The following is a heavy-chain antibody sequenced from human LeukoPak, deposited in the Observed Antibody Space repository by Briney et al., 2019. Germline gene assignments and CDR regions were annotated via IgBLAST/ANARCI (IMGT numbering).Heavy chain of an antibody. CDR1: GFTFSTSW. J-gene: IGHJ4*02. V-gene: IGHV3-7*01. CDR3: ARVKVTDYYGLGYYFDY. Sequence: PGGSLRLSCAASGFTFSTSWMTWVRQAPGKGLEWVANIKQDGSEKYYVDSVKGRFTISRDNAKNSLYLQMNSLRAEDTAVYYCARVKVTDYYGLGYYFDYWGQGTLVTVSS. D-gene: IGHD3-10*01. CDR2: IKQDGSEK.